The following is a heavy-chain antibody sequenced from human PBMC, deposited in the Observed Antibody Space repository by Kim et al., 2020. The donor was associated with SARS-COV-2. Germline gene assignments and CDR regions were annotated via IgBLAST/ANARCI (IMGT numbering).Heavy chain of an antibody. J-gene: IGHJ4*02. CDR3: ARSGSWYEYDY. V-gene: IGHV3-33*01. Sequence: GGSLRLSCAASGFTFSSYGMHWVRQAPGKGLEWVAVIWYDGSNKYYADSVKGRFTISRDNSKNTLYLQMNSLRAEDTAVYYCARSGSWYEYDYWGQGTLVTVSS. CDR1: GFTFSSYG. D-gene: IGHD6-13*01. CDR2: IWYDGSNK.